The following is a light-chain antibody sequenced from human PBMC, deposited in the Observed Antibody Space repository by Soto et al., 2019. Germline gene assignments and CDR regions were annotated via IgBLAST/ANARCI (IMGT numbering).Light chain of an antibody. J-gene: IGKJ5*01. V-gene: IGKV3-15*01. CDR3: QQYYDWPRN. CDR2: GAS. CDR1: TNIPTN. Sequence: ETVMPKSPATVSVSPDKRATLSGRAGTNIPTNLAWYQQKPGQAPRLLFYGASTGATGLPARFSGSGSGTEFTLTINSLQAEDCAVYYCQQYYDWPRNFGQGTRLEIK.